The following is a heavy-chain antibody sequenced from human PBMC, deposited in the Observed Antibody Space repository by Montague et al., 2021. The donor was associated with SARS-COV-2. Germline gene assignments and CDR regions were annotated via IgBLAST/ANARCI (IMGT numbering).Heavy chain of an antibody. V-gene: IGHV3-21*01. D-gene: IGHD5-12*01. CDR1: GFTFSSYS. J-gene: IGHJ4*02. CDR3: ASDSGYDYGYYFDY. CDR2: ISSSSYI. Sequence: SLRLSCAASGFTFSSYSMNWVRQAPGKGLEWVSSISSSSYIYYADSVKGRFTISSDNAKNSLYLQMNSLRAEDTAVYYCASDSGYDYGYYFDYWGQGTLVTVSS.